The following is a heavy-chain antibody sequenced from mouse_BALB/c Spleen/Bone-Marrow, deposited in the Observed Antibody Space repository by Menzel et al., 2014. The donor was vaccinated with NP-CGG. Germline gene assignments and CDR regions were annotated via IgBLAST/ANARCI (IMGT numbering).Heavy chain of an antibody. D-gene: IGHD2-4*01. CDR2: IDPANGNT. Sequence: EVQLQQSGAELVKPGASVKLSCTASGFNIKDTYMHWVKQRPEQGLEWIGRIDPANGNTKYDPKFQGKATITADTSSNTAHLQLSSLTSEDTAVYYCAKYGGLRYAMDYWGQGTSVTVSS. V-gene: IGHV14-3*02. CDR1: GFNIKDTY. J-gene: IGHJ4*01. CDR3: AKYGGLRYAMDY.